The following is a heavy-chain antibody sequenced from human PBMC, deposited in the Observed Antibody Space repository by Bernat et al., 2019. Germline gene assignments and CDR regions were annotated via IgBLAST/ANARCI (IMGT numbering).Heavy chain of an antibody. CDR2: INSDGSST. Sequence: EVQLVESGGGLVQPGGSLRLSCAASGFTFSSYWMHLVRQAPGKGLVWVSRINSDGSSTNYADSVKGRFTISRDNAKNTLYLQMNSLRAEDTAVYYCVREGFLTGNPFDYWGQGTLVTVSS. CDR3: VREGFLTGNPFDY. CDR1: GFTFSSYW. D-gene: IGHD3-9*01. J-gene: IGHJ4*02. V-gene: IGHV3-74*01.